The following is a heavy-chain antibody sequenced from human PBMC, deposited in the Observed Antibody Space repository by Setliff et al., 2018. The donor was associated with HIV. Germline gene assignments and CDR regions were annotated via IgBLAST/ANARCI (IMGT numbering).Heavy chain of an antibody. CDR1: GGSISSSNW. D-gene: IGHD6-13*01. CDR3: ASQFTSSWVYNWFDP. J-gene: IGHJ5*02. CDR2: IFHSGST. Sequence: SETLSLTCAVSGGSISSSNWWSWVRQPPGKGLEWIGEIFHSGSTNYNPSLKSRVTISIDKSKNHFSLKLSSVTAADTAVYYCASQFTSSWVYNWFDPWGQGTLVTVSS. V-gene: IGHV4-4*02.